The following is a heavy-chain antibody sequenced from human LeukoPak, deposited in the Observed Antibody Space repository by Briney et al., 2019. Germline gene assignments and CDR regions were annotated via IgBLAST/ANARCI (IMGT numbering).Heavy chain of an antibody. CDR3: SRQVVGNDY. D-gene: IGHD3-22*01. J-gene: IGHJ4*02. CDR2: INHSGYT. V-gene: IGHV4-34*01. Sequence: PSETLSLTCAVCVESSFSSYYWSWIRQTPGGALEGIEEINHSGYTNYNPSLKSRVTLSIDTSKNQCSLGLNTVTAADTAVDYCSRQVVGNDYWGEGTLVTVSS. CDR1: VESSFSSYY.